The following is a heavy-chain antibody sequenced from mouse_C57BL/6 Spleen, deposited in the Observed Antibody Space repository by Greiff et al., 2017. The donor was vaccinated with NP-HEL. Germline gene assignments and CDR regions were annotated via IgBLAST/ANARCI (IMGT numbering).Heavy chain of an antibody. V-gene: IGHV1-82*01. CDR1: GYAFSSSW. J-gene: IGHJ2*01. D-gene: IGHD1-1*01. CDR2: IYPGDGDT. CDR3: ARWDYWVY. Sequence: VQLQQSGPELVKPGASVKISCKASGYAFSSSWMNWVKQRPGKGLEWIGRIYPGDGDTNYNGKFKGKATLTADKSSSTAYMQLSSLTSEDSAVYFCARWDYWVYWGQGTTLTVSS.